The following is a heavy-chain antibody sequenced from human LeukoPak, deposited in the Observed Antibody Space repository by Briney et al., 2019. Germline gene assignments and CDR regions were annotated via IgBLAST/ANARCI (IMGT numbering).Heavy chain of an antibody. V-gene: IGHV1-18*01. Sequence: ASVKVSCKASGGTFSSYAISWVRQAPGQGLEWMGWISAYNGNTNYAQKLQGRVTMTTDTSTSTAYMELRSLRSDDTAVYYCARTDSYYDILEDYWGQGTLVTVSS. CDR3: ARTDSYYDILEDY. J-gene: IGHJ4*02. D-gene: IGHD3-9*01. CDR2: ISAYNGNT. CDR1: GGTFSSYA.